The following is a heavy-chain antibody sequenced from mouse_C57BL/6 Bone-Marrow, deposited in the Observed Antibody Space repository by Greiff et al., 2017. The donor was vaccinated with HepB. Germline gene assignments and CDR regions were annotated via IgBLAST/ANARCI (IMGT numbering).Heavy chain of an antibody. CDR1: GFTFTSYT. J-gene: IGHJ2*01. CDR2: INPSSGYT. Sequence: QVQLQQSGAELARPGASVKMSCKASGFTFTSYTMHWVKQWPGQGLEWIGYINPSSGYTKYNQKFKDKATLTADKSSSTAYMQLSSLTSEDSAVYYCARGYFDYWGQGTTLTVSS. V-gene: IGHV1-4*01. CDR3: ARGYFDY.